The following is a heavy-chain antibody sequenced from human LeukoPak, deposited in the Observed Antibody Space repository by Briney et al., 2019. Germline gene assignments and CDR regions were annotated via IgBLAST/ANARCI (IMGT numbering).Heavy chain of an antibody. V-gene: IGHV3-20*04. Sequence: GGSLRLSCAASGFTFDDYGMSWVRQAPGKGLEWFSGINWNGGSTGYADSVKGRFTISRDNAKNSLYLQMNSLRAEDTASYYCARDTSSSYGSGSDYWGQGTLVTVSS. CDR3: ARDTSSSYGSGSDY. D-gene: IGHD3-10*01. CDR2: INWNGGST. CDR1: GFTFDDYG. J-gene: IGHJ4*02.